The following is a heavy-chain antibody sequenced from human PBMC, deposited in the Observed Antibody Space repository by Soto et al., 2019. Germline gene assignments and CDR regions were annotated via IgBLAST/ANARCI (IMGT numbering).Heavy chain of an antibody. CDR1: GYTFTSYG. CDR3: ASEGAYSGYGGQFAY. D-gene: IGHD5-12*01. Sequence: QVQLVQSGAEVKKPGASVKVSCKASGYTFTSYGIIWVRQAPGQGLEWMGWISVYNGNTNYAQKPQGRVTMTTDTSTSTAYMELRSLRSEETAVYYCASEGAYSGYGGQFAYWGQGTLVTVSS. V-gene: IGHV1-18*01. CDR2: ISVYNGNT. J-gene: IGHJ4*02.